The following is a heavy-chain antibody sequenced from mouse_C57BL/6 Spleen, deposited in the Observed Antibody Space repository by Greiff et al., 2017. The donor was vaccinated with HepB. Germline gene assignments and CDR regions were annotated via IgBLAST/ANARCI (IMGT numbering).Heavy chain of an antibody. D-gene: IGHD1-1*01. J-gene: IGHJ2*01. V-gene: IGHV14-2*01. CDR2: IDPEDGET. Sequence: EVQLQQSGAELVKPGASVKLSCTASGFNIKDYYMHWVKQRTKQGLEWIGRIDPEDGETKYAPKFQGKANITADTSSNTAYLQRSSLTSEDTAVYYCTRDYGSSYNYFDYWDQGTTLTVSS. CDR3: TRDYGSSYNYFDY. CDR1: GFNIKDYY.